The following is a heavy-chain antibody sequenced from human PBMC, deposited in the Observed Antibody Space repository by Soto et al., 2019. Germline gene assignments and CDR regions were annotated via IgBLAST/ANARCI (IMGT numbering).Heavy chain of an antibody. CDR2: IYYSGST. CDR3: AREGRDIAIPYYYYMDV. D-gene: IGHD2-15*01. Sequence: SETLSLTCTVSGGSISSGGYYWSWIRQHPGKGLEWIGYIYYSGSTYYNPSLKSRVTISVDTSKNQFSLKLSSVTAADTAVYYCAREGRDIAIPYYYYMDVWGKGTTVTVSS. V-gene: IGHV4-31*03. J-gene: IGHJ6*03. CDR1: GGSISSGGYY.